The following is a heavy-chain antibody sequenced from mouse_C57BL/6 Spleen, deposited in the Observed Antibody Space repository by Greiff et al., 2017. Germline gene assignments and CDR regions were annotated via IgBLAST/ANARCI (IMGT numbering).Heavy chain of an antibody. D-gene: IGHD2-10*02. CDR1: GFTFSNYW. V-gene: IGHV6-3*01. CDR3: TAGYEAY. Sequence: DVQLVESGGGLVQPGGSMKLSCVASGFTFSNYWMNWVRQSPEKGLEWVAQIRLKSDNYATHYAESVKGRFTISRDDSKSSVYLQMNNLRAEDTGIYYCTAGYEAYWGQGTLVTVSA. CDR2: IRLKSDNYAT. J-gene: IGHJ3*01.